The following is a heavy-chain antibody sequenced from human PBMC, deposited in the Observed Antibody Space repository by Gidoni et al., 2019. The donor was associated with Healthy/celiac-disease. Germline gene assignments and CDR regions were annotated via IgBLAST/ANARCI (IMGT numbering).Heavy chain of an antibody. J-gene: IGHJ4*02. CDR1: GFTFSSYW. V-gene: IGHV3-7*04. CDR3: ARVRSDSDYYFDY. CDR2: IKQDGSEK. Sequence: EVQLVESGGGLVQPGGSLRLSCAASGFTFSSYWMSWVRQAPGKGLEWVANIKQDGSEKYYVDSVKGRFTISRDNAKNSLYLQMNSLRAEDTAVYYCARVRSDSDYYFDYWGQGTLVTVSS. D-gene: IGHD3-10*01.